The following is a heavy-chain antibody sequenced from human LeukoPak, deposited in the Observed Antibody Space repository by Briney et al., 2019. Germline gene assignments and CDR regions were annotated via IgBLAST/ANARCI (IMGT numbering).Heavy chain of an antibody. CDR2: IKQDGSEK. CDR1: GFSLSNYW. J-gene: IGHJ4*02. CDR3: ARTMITFGGVNSKAFDY. Sequence: GGSLRLSCAASGFSLSNYWMNWVRQAPGKGLEWVANIKQDGSEKYYVDSVKGRFTISRDNAKNSLYLQMNSLRAEDTAVYYCARTMITFGGVNSKAFDYWGQGTLVTVSS. V-gene: IGHV3-7*01. D-gene: IGHD3-16*01.